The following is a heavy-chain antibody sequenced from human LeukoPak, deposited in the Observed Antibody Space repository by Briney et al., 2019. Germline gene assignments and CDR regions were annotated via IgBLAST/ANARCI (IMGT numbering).Heavy chain of an antibody. Sequence: GGSLRLSCAASGFTLSSYAMSWVRQAPGKGLEWVSAISGSGGSTYYADSVKGRFTVSRDNAKNSLYLQINSLRDEDTAVYYCAKTRGYCSSGTCYLSDWGQGTPVSVSS. J-gene: IGHJ4*02. CDR1: GFTLSSYA. D-gene: IGHD2-15*01. CDR3: AKTRGYCSSGTCYLSD. CDR2: ISGSGGST. V-gene: IGHV3-23*01.